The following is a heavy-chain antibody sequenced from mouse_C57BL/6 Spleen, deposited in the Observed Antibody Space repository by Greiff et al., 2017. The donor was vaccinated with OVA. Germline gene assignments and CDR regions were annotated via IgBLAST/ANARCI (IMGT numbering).Heavy chain of an antibody. Sequence: QVQLKQPGAELVKPGASVKLSCKASGYTFTSYWMHWVKQRPGRGLEWIGRIDPNSGGTKYNEKFKSKATLTVDKPSSTAYMQLSSLTSEDSAVYDCAREGIYYGYDGPFAYWGQGTLVTVSA. J-gene: IGHJ3*01. V-gene: IGHV1-72*01. CDR3: AREGIYYGYDGPFAY. CDR1: GYTFTSYW. CDR2: IDPNSGGT. D-gene: IGHD2-2*01.